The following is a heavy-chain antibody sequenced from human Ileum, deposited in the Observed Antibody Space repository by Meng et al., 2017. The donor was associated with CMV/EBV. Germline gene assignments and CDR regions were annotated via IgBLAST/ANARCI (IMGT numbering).Heavy chain of an antibody. CDR2: INSDGSST. CDR1: GFTFSSYW. D-gene: IGHD6-19*01. V-gene: IGHV3-74*01. Sequence: GGSLRLSCAASGFTFSSYWMHWVRQAPGKGLVWVSRINSDGSSTSYADPVKGRFTISRDNAKNTLYLQMNSLRAEDTAVYYCARVPIAVAGKYGMDVWGQGTTVTVSS. J-gene: IGHJ6*02. CDR3: ARVPIAVAGKYGMDV.